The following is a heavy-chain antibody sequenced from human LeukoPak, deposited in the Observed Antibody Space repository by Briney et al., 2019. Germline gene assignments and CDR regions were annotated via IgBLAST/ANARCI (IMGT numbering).Heavy chain of an antibody. Sequence: GGSLRLSCAASGFTFSDYSMNWVRQAPGKGLEWVSYISSSTNIKYYADSVKGRFTISRDNAKNSLHLQMNSLRAEDTAVYHCARTTYGSPCAFDLWGQGTLVTVSS. D-gene: IGHD4-17*01. J-gene: IGHJ5*02. CDR2: ISSSTNIK. CDR3: ARTTYGSPCAFDL. CDR1: GFTFSDYS. V-gene: IGHV3-48*01.